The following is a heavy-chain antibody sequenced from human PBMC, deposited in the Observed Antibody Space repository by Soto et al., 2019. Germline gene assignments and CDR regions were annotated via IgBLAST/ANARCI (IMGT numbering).Heavy chain of an antibody. Sequence: GGSLRLSCAASGFTFSSYAMHWVRQAPGKGLEWVSRISGDGTDTGYADSVKGRFIVSRDNAKSTLYLQLNAVRAEDTVVYYCARDPTTGLDYWGQGTLVTVSS. CDR2: ISGDGTDT. CDR3: ARDPTTGLDY. V-gene: IGHV3-74*01. J-gene: IGHJ4*02. CDR1: GFTFSSYA. D-gene: IGHD4-17*01.